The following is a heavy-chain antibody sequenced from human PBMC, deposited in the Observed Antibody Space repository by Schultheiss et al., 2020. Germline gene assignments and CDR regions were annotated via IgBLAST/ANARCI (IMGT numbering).Heavy chain of an antibody. CDR3: ARGRYGWGPGLVDY. D-gene: IGHD2-8*02. J-gene: IGHJ4*02. CDR1: GFTFSSYG. Sequence: GESLRLACAASGFTFSSYGMHWVRQAPGKGLEWVAVIWYDGSNKYYADSVKGRFTISRDNSMNTLYLQMNSLRAEDTAVYYCARGRYGWGPGLVDYWGQGTLVTVSS. V-gene: IGHV3-33*01. CDR2: IWYDGSNK.